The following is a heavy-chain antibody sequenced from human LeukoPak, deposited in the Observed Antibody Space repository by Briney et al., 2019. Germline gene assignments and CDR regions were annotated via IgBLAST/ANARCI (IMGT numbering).Heavy chain of an antibody. CDR2: ISGSGGST. D-gene: IGHD3-10*01. V-gene: IGHV3-23*01. CDR1: GFTFSSYA. CDR3: PKVRFAMLRSDRNRPIQG. Sequence: GGSLRLSCAASGFTFSSYAMSWVRQAPGKGLEWVSAISGSGGSTYYADSVKGRFTISRDNSKNTLYLQMNSLRAEDTAVYPGPKVRFAMLRSDRNRPIQGWGQGSLVPVSS. J-gene: IGHJ4*02.